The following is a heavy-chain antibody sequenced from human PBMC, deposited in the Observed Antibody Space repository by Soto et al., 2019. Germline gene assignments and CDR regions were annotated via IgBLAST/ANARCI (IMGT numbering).Heavy chain of an antibody. CDR1: GDSISSVDYF. V-gene: IGHV4-30-4*01. Sequence: TLSLTCAVSGDSISSVDYFWAWIRQPPGQALEYIGYIYKSATTYYNPSFESRVAISLDTSKSQFSLNVTSVTAADTAVYFCARGRYCLTGRCFPNWFDSWGQGTLVTVSS. CDR3: ARGRYCLTGRCFPNWFDS. D-gene: IGHD7-27*01. CDR2: IYKSATT. J-gene: IGHJ5*01.